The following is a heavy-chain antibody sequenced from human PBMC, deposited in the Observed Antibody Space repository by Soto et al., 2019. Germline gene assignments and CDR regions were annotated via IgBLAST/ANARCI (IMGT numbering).Heavy chain of an antibody. J-gene: IGHJ6*02. CDR3: ARGDVVVPAAMRGYYYYGMDV. CDR1: GFTFSSYD. V-gene: IGHV3-13*04. Sequence: GESLKISCAASGFTFSSYDMHWVRQATGKGLEWVSAIGTAGDTYYPGSVKGRFTISRENAKNSLYLQMNSLRAGDTAVYYCARGDVVVPAAMRGYYYYGMDVWGQGTTVTVSS. D-gene: IGHD2-2*01. CDR2: IGTAGDT.